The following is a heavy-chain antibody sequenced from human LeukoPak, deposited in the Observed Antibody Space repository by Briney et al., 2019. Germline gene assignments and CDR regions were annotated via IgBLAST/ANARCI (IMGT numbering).Heavy chain of an antibody. CDR2: ISTYNGNT. V-gene: IGHV1-18*01. Sequence: GASLKLSCKASGYTFTSYGISCVRQAPGQGLEWMVWISTYNGNTNYAQKLQGRVTITTDTSTSTAYMELRSLRSDDTAVYYCARDGGRTIAFRPYYFDYWGQGTLVTVSS. CDR1: GYTFTSYG. CDR3: ARDGGRTIAFRPYYFDY. J-gene: IGHJ4*02. D-gene: IGHD6-13*01.